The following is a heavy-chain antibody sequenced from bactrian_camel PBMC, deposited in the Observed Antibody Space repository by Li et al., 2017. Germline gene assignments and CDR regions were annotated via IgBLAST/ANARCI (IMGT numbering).Heavy chain of an antibody. Sequence: HVQLVESGGGSVQAGGSLRLSCAASGLTYGIYCMGWFRQAPGKEREGVAAIYKSGPTCYDDSVKGRFNISQDAAKNVVFLQMSSLTPDDTAMYYCAAGWLKYYSNEGAVFKEVGAFNYWGQGTQVTVS. D-gene: IGHD2*01. CDR3: AAGWLKYYSNEGAVFKEVGAFNY. V-gene: IGHV3S55*01. CDR1: GLTYGIYC. J-gene: IGHJ4*01. CDR2: IYKSGPT.